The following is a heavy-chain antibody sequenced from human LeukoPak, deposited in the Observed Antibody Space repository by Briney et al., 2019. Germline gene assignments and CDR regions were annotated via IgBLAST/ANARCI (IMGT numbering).Heavy chain of an antibody. V-gene: IGHV1-18*01. D-gene: IGHD2-2*02. CDR3: ARTCSSSSCYIVH. Sequence: ASVKVSCKASGYTFANFGITWVRQAPGQGLEWMGWISVYNGNTNYAQNLQGRVTPTTDTSTSTAYMELRSLRYDDTALYYCARTCSSSSCYIVHWGQGTLVSVSS. CDR2: ISVYNGNT. CDR1: GYTFANFG. J-gene: IGHJ4*02.